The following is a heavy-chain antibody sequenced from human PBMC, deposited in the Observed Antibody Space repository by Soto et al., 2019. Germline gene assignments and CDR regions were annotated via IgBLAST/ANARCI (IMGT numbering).Heavy chain of an antibody. CDR2: ISAYNGNT. CDR3: ARDPARDDYVWGGYRFDYYYYGMDV. D-gene: IGHD3-16*02. CDR1: GYTFTSYG. Sequence: ASVKVSCKASGYTFTSYGISWVRQAPGQGLEWMGWISAYNGNTNYAQKLQGRVTMTTDTSTSTAYMELRSLRSDDTAVYYCARDPARDDYVWGGYRFDYYYYGMDVWGQGTTVTVSS. V-gene: IGHV1-18*01. J-gene: IGHJ6*02.